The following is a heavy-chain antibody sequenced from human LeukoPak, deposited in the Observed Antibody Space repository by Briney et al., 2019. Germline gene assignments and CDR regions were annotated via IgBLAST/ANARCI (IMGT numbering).Heavy chain of an antibody. J-gene: IGHJ4*02. V-gene: IGHV4-59*13. D-gene: IGHD1-26*01. CDR3: AREGLPYSGRDKAVFDY. Sequence: GSLRLSCAASGFTFSSYAMSWVRQAPGKGLEWIGYIYYSGSTNYNPSLKSRVTISVDTSKNQFSLKLSSVTAADTAVYYCAREGLPYSGRDKAVFDYWGQGTLVTVSS. CDR2: IYYSGST. CDR1: GFTFSSYA.